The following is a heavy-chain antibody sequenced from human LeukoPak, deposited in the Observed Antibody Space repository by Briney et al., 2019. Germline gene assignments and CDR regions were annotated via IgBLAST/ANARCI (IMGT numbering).Heavy chain of an antibody. CDR1: GGSLSSYY. CDR3: ARLGAGTTSYGWFDP. CDR2: IYTSGST. V-gene: IGHV4-4*07. D-gene: IGHD1-1*01. J-gene: IGHJ5*02. Sequence: PSETLSLTCTVSGGSLSSYYWSWIRQPAGKGLEWIGRIYTSGSTNYNPSLKSRVTMSVDTSKNQFSLKLSSVTAADTALYYCARLGAGTTSYGWFDPWGQGTLVTVSS.